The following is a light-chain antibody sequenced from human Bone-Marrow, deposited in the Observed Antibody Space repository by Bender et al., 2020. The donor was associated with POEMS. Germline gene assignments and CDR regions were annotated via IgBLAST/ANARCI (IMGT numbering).Light chain of an antibody. J-gene: IGLJ3*02. Sequence: QSALTQPRSVSGSPGQSVTISCTGTSRDIGGYFYVSWYQQHPGRAPNVMIFEVNKRPSGVSGPFSGAKSGTSATLAVSGVQSENEADYYCAAWDAGLGGGVFGGGTKLTVL. CDR2: EVN. V-gene: IGLV2-11*01. CDR3: AAWDAGLGGGV. CDR1: SRDIGGYFY.